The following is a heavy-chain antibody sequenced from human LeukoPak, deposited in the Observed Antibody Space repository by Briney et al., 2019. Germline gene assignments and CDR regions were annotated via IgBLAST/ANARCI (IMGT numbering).Heavy chain of an antibody. CDR1: GYTFTSYG. CDR3: ACGSYGPFDY. Sequence: ASVKVSCKASGYTFTSYGISWVRQAPGQGLEWMGWISAYNGNTNYAQKLQGRVTMTRDTSTSTVYMELSSLRSEDTAVYYCACGSYGPFDYWGQGTLVTVSS. J-gene: IGHJ4*02. CDR2: ISAYNGNT. V-gene: IGHV1-18*01. D-gene: IGHD1-26*01.